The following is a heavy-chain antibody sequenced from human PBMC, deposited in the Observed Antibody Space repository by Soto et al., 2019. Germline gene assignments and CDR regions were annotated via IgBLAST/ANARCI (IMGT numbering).Heavy chain of an antibody. D-gene: IGHD3-16*02. CDR1: GFTFSSYA. CDR3: AKGLGEFSFYVMDV. J-gene: IGHJ6*02. CDR2: IRGSGSST. Sequence: EVQLLESGGGLVQPGGSLRLSCAASGFTFSSYAMSLVRQAPGKGLEWVSGIRGSGSSTAYTDSVKVRFTISRDNSKNTLALQINSLRAEDTAVYYCAKGLGEFSFYVMDVWGQGTTVTVSS. V-gene: IGHV3-23*01.